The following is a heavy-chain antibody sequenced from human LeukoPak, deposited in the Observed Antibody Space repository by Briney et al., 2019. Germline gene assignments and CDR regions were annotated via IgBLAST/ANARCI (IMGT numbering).Heavy chain of an antibody. V-gene: IGHV4-59*01. D-gene: IGHD1-26*01. CDR3: ARGSSGGGATWYFDY. Sequence: KPSETLSLTCTVSGGSISSYYWTWIRQPPGKGLEWIGFIYYSGSTNYYPSLKSRVTISVDTSKNQISLKLSSVTAADTAVYYCARGSSGGGATWYFDYWGQGTLVTVSS. CDR1: GGSISSYY. J-gene: IGHJ4*02. CDR2: IYYSGST.